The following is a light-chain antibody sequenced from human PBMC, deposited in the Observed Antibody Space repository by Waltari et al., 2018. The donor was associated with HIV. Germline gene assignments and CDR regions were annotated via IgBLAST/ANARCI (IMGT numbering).Light chain of an antibody. Sequence: EKVMTQSPATLSVSPGERATFTCRASQSVNNNLAWYQQKPGQAPRLLIYDASTRATNIPARFSGSGSGTDFTLTISSLQSEDFAVYFCQQYASWPFTFGQGTRLEIK. J-gene: IGKJ5*01. CDR1: QSVNNN. CDR2: DAS. V-gene: IGKV3-15*01. CDR3: QQYASWPFT.